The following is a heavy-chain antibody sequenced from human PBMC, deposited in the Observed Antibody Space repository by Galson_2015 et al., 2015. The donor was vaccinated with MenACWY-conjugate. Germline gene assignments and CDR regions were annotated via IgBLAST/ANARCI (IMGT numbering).Heavy chain of an antibody. D-gene: IGHD3-3*02. CDR3: ARALIGLAPTDAFFI. Sequence: SLRLSCAASGFTFSSYAVSWVRQAPGKGLEWVSAITAGPITPYYIASVKGRFTISRDNSKNTLFLQMNSLRDEDTALYFCARALIGLAPTDAFFIWGPGTMVTVSS. J-gene: IGHJ3*02. V-gene: IGHV3-23*01. CDR1: GFTFSSYA. CDR2: ITAGPITP.